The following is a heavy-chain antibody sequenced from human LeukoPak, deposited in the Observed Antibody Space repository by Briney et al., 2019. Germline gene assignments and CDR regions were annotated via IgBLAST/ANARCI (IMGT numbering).Heavy chain of an antibody. V-gene: IGHV3-23*01. D-gene: IGHD4-17*01. CDR2: ISGSGDST. CDR1: GFTFSSYA. Sequence: PGGSLRLSCAASGFTFSSYAMSWVRQAPGKGLEWVSAISGSGDSTYYADSVKGRFTISRDNSKNTLYLQMNSLRAEDTAVDYCANDYGDYPLGFIWGQGTLVTVSS. CDR3: ANDYGDYPLGFI. J-gene: IGHJ4*02.